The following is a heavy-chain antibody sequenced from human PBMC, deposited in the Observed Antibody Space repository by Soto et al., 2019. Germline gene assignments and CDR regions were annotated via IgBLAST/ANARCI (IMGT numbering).Heavy chain of an antibody. CDR2: IYYSGST. CDR1: RHSITSSSYY. V-gene: IGHV4-39*01. CDR3: ARRLYYDSSGFEGGGMDV. D-gene: IGHD3-22*01. J-gene: IGHJ6*02. Sequence: PSETLSLTCTVSRHSITSSSYYWGWIRQPPGKGLEWIGSIYYSGSTYYNPSLKSRVTISVDTSKNQFSLKLSSVTAAGTAVYYCARRLYYDSSGFEGGGMDVWGQGTTVT.